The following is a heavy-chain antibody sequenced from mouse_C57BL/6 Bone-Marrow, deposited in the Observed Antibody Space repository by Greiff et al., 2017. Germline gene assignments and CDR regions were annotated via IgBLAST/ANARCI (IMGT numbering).Heavy chain of an antibody. D-gene: IGHD2-4*01. CDR1: GFNIKDDY. CDR2: IDPENGDT. V-gene: IGHV14-4*01. CDR3: TTIYYDYDWFAY. J-gene: IGHJ3*01. Sequence: EVQLQQSGAELVRPGASVKLSCKASGFNIKDDYMHWVKQRPEQGLEWIGWIDPENGDTEYASKFQGKANITADTASNTAYLQLSSLTSEDTAVYYCTTIYYDYDWFAYWGQGTLVTVSA.